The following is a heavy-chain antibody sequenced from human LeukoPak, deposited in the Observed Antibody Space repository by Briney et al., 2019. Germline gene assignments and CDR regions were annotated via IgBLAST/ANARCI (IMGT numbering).Heavy chain of an antibody. Sequence: ASVKVSCKASGYTFTSYDINWVRQATGQGLEWMGWMNPNSGNTGYAQKFQGRVTMTRNTSISTAYMELSSLRSEDTAVYYCARGTGAYYYGSGSWYNWFDPWGQGTLVSVSS. J-gene: IGHJ5*02. CDR3: ARGTGAYYYGSGSWYNWFDP. CDR1: GYTFTSYD. D-gene: IGHD3-10*01. V-gene: IGHV1-8*01. CDR2: MNPNSGNT.